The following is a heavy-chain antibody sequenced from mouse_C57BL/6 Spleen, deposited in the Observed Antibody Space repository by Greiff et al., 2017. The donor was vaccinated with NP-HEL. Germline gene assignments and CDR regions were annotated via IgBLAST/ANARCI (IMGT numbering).Heavy chain of an antibody. J-gene: IGHJ2*01. D-gene: IGHD2-4*01. CDR1: GYAFSSYW. CDR3: ARGGDYDDYFDY. CDR2: IYPGDGDT. Sequence: VQGVESGAELVKPGASVKISCKASGYAFSSYWMNWVKQRPGKGLEWIGQIYPGDGDTNYNGKFKGKATLTADKSSSTAYMQLSSLTSEDSAVYFCARGGDYDDYFDYWGQGTTLTVSS. V-gene: IGHV1-80*01.